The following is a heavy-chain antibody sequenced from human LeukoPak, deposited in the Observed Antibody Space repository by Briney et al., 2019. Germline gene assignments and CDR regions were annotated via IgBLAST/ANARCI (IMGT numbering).Heavy chain of an antibody. V-gene: IGHV4-34*01. J-gene: IGHJ4*02. Sequence: SETLSLTCAVYGGSFSGYYWSWIRQPPGKGLEWIGEINHSGSTNYNPSLKSRVTISVDTSKNQFSLKLSSVTAADTAVYYCARGAFYYYDSSGYYGAYGLDYWGQGTLVTVSS. CDR2: INHSGST. CDR1: GGSFSGYY. CDR3: ARGAFYYYDSSGYYGAYGLDY. D-gene: IGHD3-22*01.